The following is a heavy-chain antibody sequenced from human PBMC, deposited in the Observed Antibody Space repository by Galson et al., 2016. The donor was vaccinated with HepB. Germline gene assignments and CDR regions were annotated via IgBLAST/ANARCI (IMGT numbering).Heavy chain of an antibody. CDR3: AKDRESTRLQFSWVASYYFDF. Sequence: SLRLSCAASGFTFSLFDMHWVRQAPGKGLEWVAVVSYDGSTEFYADSVKGRFTISRDNSKKTLYLQMNGLRAEDAAVYYCAKDRESTRLQFSWVASYYFDFWGQGTLVTASS. J-gene: IGHJ4*02. D-gene: IGHD5-24*01. CDR2: VSYDGSTE. CDR1: GFTFSLFD. V-gene: IGHV3-30*18.